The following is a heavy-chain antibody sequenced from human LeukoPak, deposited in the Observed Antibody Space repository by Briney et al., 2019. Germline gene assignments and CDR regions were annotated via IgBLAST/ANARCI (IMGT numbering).Heavy chain of an antibody. Sequence: HSQTLSLTCTLSGGSISSGVYYWSWIRQPPGKGLEWNGYIFFSGSTYYNPSLKSRVTISVATSKNQFSLKLSSVTAADTAVYYCARAAYCSSTSCYESRYYGMDVWGQGTTVTVSS. CDR2: IFFSGST. CDR3: ARAAYCSSTSCYESRYYGMDV. CDR1: GGSISSGVYY. J-gene: IGHJ6*02. V-gene: IGHV4-30-4*01. D-gene: IGHD2-2*01.